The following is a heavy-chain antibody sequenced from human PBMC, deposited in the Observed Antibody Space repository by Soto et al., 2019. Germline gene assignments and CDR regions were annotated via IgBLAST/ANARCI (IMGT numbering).Heavy chain of an antibody. D-gene: IGHD3-9*01. V-gene: IGHV4-59*01. CDR3: AKDDILTGYPSYYGMDV. CDR1: GGSISSYY. Sequence: SETLSLTCTVSGGSISSYYWSWIRQPPGKGLEWIGYIYYSGSTNYNPSLKSRVTISVDTSKNQFSLKLSSVTAADTAVYYCAKDDILTGYPSYYGMDVWGQGTTVTVSS. CDR2: IYYSGST. J-gene: IGHJ6*02.